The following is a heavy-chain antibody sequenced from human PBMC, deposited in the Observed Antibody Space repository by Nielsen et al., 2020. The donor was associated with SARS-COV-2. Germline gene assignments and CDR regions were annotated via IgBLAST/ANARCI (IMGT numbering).Heavy chain of an antibody. CDR3: ARDSSVDYYYYYMDV. Sequence: GESLKISCAASGFTFSSYSMNWVRQAPGKGLEWVSYISSSSSTIYYADPVKGRFTISRDNAKNSLYLQMNSLRAEDTAVYYCARDSSVDYYYYYMDVWGKGTTVTVSS. CDR1: GFTFSSYS. D-gene: IGHD6-6*01. J-gene: IGHJ6*03. V-gene: IGHV3-48*04. CDR2: ISSSSSTI.